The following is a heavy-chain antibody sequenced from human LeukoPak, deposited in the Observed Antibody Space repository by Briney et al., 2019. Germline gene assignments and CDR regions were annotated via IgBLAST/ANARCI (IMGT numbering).Heavy chain of an antibody. CDR3: EGVETITMVRGASGDV. V-gene: IGHV3-66*02. CDR2: IHSGGRA. D-gene: IGHD3-10*01. J-gene: IGHJ6*04. Sequence: GGSLRLSCAASGFSVSSNYMTGVRQAPGKGLEWVSGIHSGGRACYADSVTGRFTPSRDNAKNTLDLQMNSLSVEDTAVYYCEGVETITMVRGASGDVWGKGTTVTVSS. CDR1: GFSVSSNY.